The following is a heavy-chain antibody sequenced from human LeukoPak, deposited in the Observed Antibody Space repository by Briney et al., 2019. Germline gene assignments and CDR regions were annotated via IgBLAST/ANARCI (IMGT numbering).Heavy chain of an antibody. D-gene: IGHD3-10*01. J-gene: IGHJ4*02. CDR3: ARDLYGSGSYFSH. CDR1: GGSISSGGYY. Sequence: SETLSLTCTVSGGSISSGGYYWSWNPQHPGKGLEGIGYIYYSGSTYYNPSLKSRVTISVDTSKNQFSLKLSSVTAADTAVYYCARDLYGSGSYFSHWGQGTLVTVSS. V-gene: IGHV4-31*03. CDR2: IYYSGST.